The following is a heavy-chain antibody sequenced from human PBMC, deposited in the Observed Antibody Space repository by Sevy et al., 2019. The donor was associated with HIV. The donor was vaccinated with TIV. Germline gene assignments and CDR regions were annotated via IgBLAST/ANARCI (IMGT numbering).Heavy chain of an antibody. CDR1: GYTFSVHY. CDR2: INPNTGDT. Sequence: ASVKVSCSTSGYTFSVHYIYWVRQAAGQGLEWMGWINPNTGDTNFSPKFQSRVTMTRDSSINTAYMELSRLTSADTAVYFCARLRYSDPSGQYYGGGADYFDYWGQGTLVTVSS. V-gene: IGHV1-2*02. J-gene: IGHJ4*02. CDR3: ARLRYSDPSGQYYGGGADYFDY. D-gene: IGHD3-22*01.